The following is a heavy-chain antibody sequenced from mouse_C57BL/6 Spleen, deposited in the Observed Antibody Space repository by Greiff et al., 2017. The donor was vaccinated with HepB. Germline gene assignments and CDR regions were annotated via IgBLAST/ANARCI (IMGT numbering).Heavy chain of an antibody. CDR2: IYPGDGDT. J-gene: IGHJ2*01. V-gene: IGHV1-82*01. CDR1: GYAFSSYW. Sequence: VMLVESGPELVKPGASVKISCKASGYAFSSYWMNWVKQRPGKGLEWIGRIYPGDGDTNYNGKFKGKATLTADKSYSTAYMQLSSLTSEDSAVYFCARCDAYPENYWGRGTTLTVSS. CDR3: ARCDAYPENY. D-gene: IGHD5-1*01.